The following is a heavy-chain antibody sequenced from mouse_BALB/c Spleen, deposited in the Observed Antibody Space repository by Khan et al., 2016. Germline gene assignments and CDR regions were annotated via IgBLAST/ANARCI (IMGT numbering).Heavy chain of an antibody. CDR2: IYPGDGNT. CDR3: ARSDFIYYYGSGPSYFAMDF. J-gene: IGHJ4*01. D-gene: IGHD1-1*01. Sequence: QVQLQQSGAELVRPGSSVKISCKASGYTFNSYWMNWVKQRPGQGLEWIGQIYPGDGNTDYNGKFQGKVTLTADISSSTAYMQLSSLTSEDSAVDFCARSDFIYYYGSGPSYFAMDFWGQGTSVTVSS. V-gene: IGHV1-80*01. CDR1: GYTFNSYW.